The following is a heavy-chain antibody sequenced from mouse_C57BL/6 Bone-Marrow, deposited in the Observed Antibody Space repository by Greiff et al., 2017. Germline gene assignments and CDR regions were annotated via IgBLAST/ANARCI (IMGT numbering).Heavy chain of an antibody. CDR3: ARWGILDGVYYAMDY. CDR1: GYTFTSYD. V-gene: IGHV1-85*01. J-gene: IGHJ4*01. Sequence: VNVVESGPELVKPGASVKLSCKASGYTFTSYDINWVKQRPGQGLEWIGRIYPRDGSTKYNEKFKGKATLTVDTSSSTAYMERHSLTSADSAVYFCARWGILDGVYYAMDYWGQGTSVTVSS. CDR2: IYPRDGST. D-gene: IGHD5-2*01.